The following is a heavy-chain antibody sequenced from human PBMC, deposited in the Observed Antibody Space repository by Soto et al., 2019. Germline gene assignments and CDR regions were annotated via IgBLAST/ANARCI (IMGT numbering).Heavy chain of an antibody. D-gene: IGHD5-12*01. Sequence: EVQLVESGGVVVQPGGSLRLSCAASGFTFDDYTMHWVRQAPGKGLEWVSLISWDGGSTYYADSVKGRFTISRDNSKNSLDLQMNSLRTEDNALYYWGKDGGYSGYGGRNGMDVWGQGTTVTVSS. CDR2: ISWDGGST. CDR1: GFTFDDYT. V-gene: IGHV3-43*01. CDR3: GKDGGYSGYGGRNGMDV. J-gene: IGHJ6*02.